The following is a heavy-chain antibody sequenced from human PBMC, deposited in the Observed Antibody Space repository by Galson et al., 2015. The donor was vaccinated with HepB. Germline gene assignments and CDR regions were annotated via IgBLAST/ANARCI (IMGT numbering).Heavy chain of an antibody. CDR2: ISYDGSNK. D-gene: IGHD2-15*01. V-gene: IGHV3-30*18. J-gene: IGHJ4*02. Sequence: SLRLSCAASGFTFSSYGMHWVRQAPGKGLEWVAVISYDGSNKYYADSVKGRFTISRDNSKNTLYLQMNSLRAEDTAVYYCAKSRRYCSGGSCLKYSFDYWGQGTLVTVS. CDR1: GFTFSSYG. CDR3: AKSRRYCSGGSCLKYSFDY.